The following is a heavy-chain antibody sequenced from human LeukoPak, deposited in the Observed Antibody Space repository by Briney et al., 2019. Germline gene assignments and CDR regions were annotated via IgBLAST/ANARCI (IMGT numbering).Heavy chain of an antibody. CDR2: ISYDGSNK. Sequence: GGSLRLSCAASGFTFSSYAMHWVRQAPGKGLEWVAVISYDGSNKYYADSVKGRFTISRENSKNTLYLQMNSLRAEDTAVYYCARGRCSSTSCYTVGGAFDYWGQGTLVTVSS. D-gene: IGHD2-2*02. CDR3: ARGRCSSTSCYTVGGAFDY. J-gene: IGHJ4*02. V-gene: IGHV3-30*01. CDR1: GFTFSSYA.